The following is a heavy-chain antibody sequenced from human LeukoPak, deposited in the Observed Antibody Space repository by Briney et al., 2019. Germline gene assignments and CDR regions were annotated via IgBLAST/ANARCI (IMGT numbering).Heavy chain of an antibody. Sequence: KASETLSLTCSVSGGSISSSSYYWGWIRQPPGKGLEWIGSIYYSGSTYYNPSLKSRVAISVDTSKNQFSLKLSSVTAADTAVYYCARADPSGAQRFDPWGQGTLVTVSS. CDR3: ARADPSGAQRFDP. V-gene: IGHV4-39*01. CDR1: GGSISSSSYY. D-gene: IGHD1-26*01. CDR2: IYYSGST. J-gene: IGHJ5*02.